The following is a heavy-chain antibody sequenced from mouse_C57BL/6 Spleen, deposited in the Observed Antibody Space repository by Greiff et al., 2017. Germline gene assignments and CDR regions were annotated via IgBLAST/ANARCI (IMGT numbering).Heavy chain of an antibody. D-gene: IGHD4-1*02. V-gene: IGHV5-16*01. J-gene: IGHJ3*01. Sequence: EVQLVESEGGLVQPGSSMKLSCTASGFTFSDYYMAWVRQVPEKGLEWVANINYDGSSTYYLDSLKSRFIISRDNAKNILYLQMSSLKSEDTATDYCARSTGTAWFAYWGQGTLVTVSA. CDR3: ARSTGTAWFAY. CDR2: INYDGSST. CDR1: GFTFSDYY.